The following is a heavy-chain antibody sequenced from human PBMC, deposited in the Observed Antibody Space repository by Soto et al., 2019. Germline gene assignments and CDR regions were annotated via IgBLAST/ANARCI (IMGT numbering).Heavy chain of an antibody. J-gene: IGHJ4*02. CDR2: ISAYNGNT. CDR3: SRCHRGVEQQLASDY. D-gene: IGHD6-13*01. CDR1: GYTFTNYG. V-gene: IGHV1-18*01. Sequence: QVQLVQSGAEVKKPGASVKVSCKAFGYTFTNYGISWVRQAPGQGLEWMGWISAYNGNTNYAQKLQGRVTMTTDTSTSTGNMELRSLRSDDTAVDFYSRCHRGVEQQLASDYWGQGTLVTVSS.